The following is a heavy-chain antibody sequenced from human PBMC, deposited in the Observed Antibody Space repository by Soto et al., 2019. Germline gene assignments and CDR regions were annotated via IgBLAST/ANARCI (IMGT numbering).Heavy chain of an antibody. D-gene: IGHD2-2*02. Sequence: PGESLKISCESYGYSFTTYWIAWVRQMPGKGLEWMGSIHPGESDTRYSPSFQGQVTISADRSITTAYLQWSSLKASYTAMYYFQRHEASCYNVYGLDVWRRGTTVAVSS. J-gene: IGHJ6*02. V-gene: IGHV5-51*01. CDR2: IHPGESDT. CDR3: QRHEASCYNVYGLDV. CDR1: GYSFTTYW.